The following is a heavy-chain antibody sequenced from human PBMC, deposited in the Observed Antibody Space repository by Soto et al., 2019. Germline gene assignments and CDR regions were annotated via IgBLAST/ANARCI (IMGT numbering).Heavy chain of an antibody. CDR3: AKGLGYCSGGSCYYYGMDV. V-gene: IGHV3-23*01. CDR1: GFTFSSYA. J-gene: IGHJ6*02. D-gene: IGHD2-15*01. CDR2: ISGSGGST. Sequence: EVQLLESGGGLVQPGGSLRLSCAASGFTFSSYAMSWVRQAPGKGLEWVSAISGSGGSTYYADSVKGRFTISRDNSKNTLYLQMNSLRAEDTAVYYCAKGLGYCSGGSCYYYGMDVWGQGTTVTVSS.